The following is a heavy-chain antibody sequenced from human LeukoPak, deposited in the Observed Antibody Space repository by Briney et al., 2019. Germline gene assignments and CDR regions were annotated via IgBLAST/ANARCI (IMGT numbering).Heavy chain of an antibody. CDR2: ISYDGSNK. CDR1: GFTFSSYA. J-gene: IGHJ5*02. CDR3: ARDFLDYYDSSGYLPRWFDP. D-gene: IGHD3-22*01. Sequence: GGSLRLSCAASGFTFSSYAMHWVRQAPGKGLEWVAVISYDGSNKYYADSVKGRFTISRDNSKNTLYLQMNSLRAEDTAVYYCARDFLDYYDSSGYLPRWFDPWGQGTLVTVSS. V-gene: IGHV3-30*04.